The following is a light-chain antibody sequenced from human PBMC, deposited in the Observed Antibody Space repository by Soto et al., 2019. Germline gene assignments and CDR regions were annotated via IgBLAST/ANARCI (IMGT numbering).Light chain of an antibody. J-gene: IGLJ1*01. CDR1: SSDIGGYKH. V-gene: IGLV2-14*01. CDR2: EVS. Sequence: QSVLTQPASVSGSPGQSITISCTGTSSDIGGYKHVSWYQQHPGKAPKLMIYEVSNRPSGVSNRFSGSKSGNTASLTISGLQAEAEADYYCSSYTTSSTQVFGTGTKLTVL. CDR3: SSYTTSSTQV.